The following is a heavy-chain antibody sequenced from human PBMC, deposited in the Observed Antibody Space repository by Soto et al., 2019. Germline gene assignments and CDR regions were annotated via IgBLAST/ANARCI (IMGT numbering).Heavy chain of an antibody. D-gene: IGHD3-10*01. V-gene: IGHV4-31*03. CDR2: IYYSGST. CDR1: GGSISSGGYY. Sequence: SETLSLTCTVSGGSISSGGYYWSWIRQHPGKGLEWIGYIYYSGSTYYNPSLKSRVTISVDTSKNQFSLKLSSVTAADTAVYYCASAFYGSGRERFDPWGQGTLVTVSS. J-gene: IGHJ5*02. CDR3: ASAFYGSGRERFDP.